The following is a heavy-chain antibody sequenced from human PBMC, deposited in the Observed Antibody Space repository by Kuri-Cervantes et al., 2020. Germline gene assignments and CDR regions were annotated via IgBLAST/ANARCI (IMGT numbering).Heavy chain of an antibody. J-gene: IGHJ4*02. V-gene: IGHV4-4*07. D-gene: IGHD6-6*01. Sequence: ESLKISCTVSSGSISSYYWSWIRQPAGKGLEWIGRIYTSGTTYYNPSLKSRVTISVDTSTNQFTLKLSSVTAGDTAQYYCARLDSSSSGDYWGQGTLVTVSS. CDR3: ARLDSSSSGDY. CDR2: IYTSGTT. CDR1: SGSISSYY.